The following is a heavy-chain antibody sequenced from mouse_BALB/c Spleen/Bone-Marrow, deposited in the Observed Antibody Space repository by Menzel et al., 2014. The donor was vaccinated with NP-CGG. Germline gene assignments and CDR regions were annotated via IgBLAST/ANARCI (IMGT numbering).Heavy chain of an antibody. D-gene: IGHD3-1*01. Sequence: VQLQQSGPELVKPGASVKMSCKASGYTFTDYYMNWVKQSHGKNLEWIGDINPNNGDTFYNQKFKGKATLTVDTSSSTAYMQLNSLTSEDSAVYYCVTKGSSGYGLFAYWGQGTLVTVSA. CDR1: GYTFTDYY. J-gene: IGHJ3*01. CDR3: VTKGSSGYGLFAY. CDR2: INPNNGDT. V-gene: IGHV1-26*01.